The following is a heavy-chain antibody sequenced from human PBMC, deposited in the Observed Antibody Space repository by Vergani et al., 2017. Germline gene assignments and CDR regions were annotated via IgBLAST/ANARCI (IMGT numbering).Heavy chain of an antibody. Sequence: QVQLQQWGAGLLKPSETLSLTCAVYGGSFSGYYWSWIRQPPGKGLEWIGEINHSGSTNYNPSLKSRVTISVDPSKNQFSLKLSSVTAADTAVYYCARGGGYSYGYVDYWGQGTLVTVSS. V-gene: IGHV4-34*01. CDR1: GGSFSGYY. D-gene: IGHD5-18*01. CDR3: ARGGGYSYGYVDY. CDR2: INHSGST. J-gene: IGHJ4*02.